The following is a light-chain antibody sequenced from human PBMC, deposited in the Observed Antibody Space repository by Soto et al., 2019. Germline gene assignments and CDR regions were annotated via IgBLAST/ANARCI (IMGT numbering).Light chain of an antibody. CDR1: QSVADN. Sequence: EVVMTQSPATLSVCPGERVTLSCRSSQSVADNLAWFQQKTGQGPRILIYGVSTRATGIPDRFSGSGSETDLNLTISRLEPEDFSVYYCQKRYNWPVTFGQGTRLEIK. V-gene: IGKV3-15*01. CDR2: GVS. CDR3: QKRYNWPVT. J-gene: IGKJ5*01.